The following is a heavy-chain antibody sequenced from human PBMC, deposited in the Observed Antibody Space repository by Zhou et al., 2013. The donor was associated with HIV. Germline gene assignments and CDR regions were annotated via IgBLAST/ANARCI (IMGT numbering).Heavy chain of an antibody. V-gene: IGHV5-51*03. CDR3: ARTVVPAAEYDAFDI. CDR1: GYSFTSYW. CDR2: IYPGDSDT. Sequence: EVQLVQSGAEVKKPGESLKISCKGSGYSFTSYWIGWVRQMPGKGLEWMGIIYPGDSDTRYSPSFQGQVTISADKSISTAYLQWSSLKASDTAMYYCARTVVPAAEYDAFDIWGQGTNGHRLF. J-gene: IGHJ3*02. D-gene: IGHD2-2*01.